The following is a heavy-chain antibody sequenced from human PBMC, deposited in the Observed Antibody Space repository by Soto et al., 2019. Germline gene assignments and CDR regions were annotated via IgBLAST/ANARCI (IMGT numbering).Heavy chain of an antibody. J-gene: IGHJ6*02. Sequence: QVQLVESGGGVVQAGGSLGLSCTASGFTFSTYGRHWVRQATVKEPEWVAVMSHDGSHKAFLDSVKGRFIISRDNSKNTLYLQMNSLRPDDTAVHYCARLPRSGWDHYYYGMDVWGQGTTVIVSS. D-gene: IGHD6-19*01. V-gene: IGHV3-30*03. CDR3: ARLPRSGWDHYYYGMDV. CDR2: MSHDGSHK. CDR1: GFTFSTYG.